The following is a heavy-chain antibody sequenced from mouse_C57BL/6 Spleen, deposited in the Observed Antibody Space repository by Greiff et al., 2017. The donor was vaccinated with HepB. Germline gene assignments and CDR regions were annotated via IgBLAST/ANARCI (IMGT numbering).Heavy chain of an antibody. CDR1: GFTFSSYG. CDR3: ARRVHLGDFDY. V-gene: IGHV5-6*02. Sequence: DVKLVESGGDLVKPGGSLKLSCAASGFTFSSYGMSWVRQTPDKRLEWVATISSGGSYTYYPDSVKGRFTISRDNAKNTLYLQMSSLKSEDTAMYYCARRVHLGDFDYWGQGTTLTVSS. CDR2: ISSGGSYT. J-gene: IGHJ2*01. D-gene: IGHD3-1*01.